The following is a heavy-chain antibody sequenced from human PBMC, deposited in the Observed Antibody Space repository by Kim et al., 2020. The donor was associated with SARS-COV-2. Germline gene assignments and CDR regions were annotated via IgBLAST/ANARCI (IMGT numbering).Heavy chain of an antibody. CDR1: GYTFTGYY. V-gene: IGHV1-2*06. D-gene: IGHD4-17*01. CDR2: INPNSGGT. Sequence: ASVKVSCKASGYTFTGYYMHWVRQAPGQGLEWMGRINPNSGGTNYAQKFQGRVTMTRDTSISTAYMELSRLRSDDTAVYYCARDLVIDYGDYVGYYYGMDVWGQGTTVTVSS. J-gene: IGHJ6*02. CDR3: ARDLVIDYGDYVGYYYGMDV.